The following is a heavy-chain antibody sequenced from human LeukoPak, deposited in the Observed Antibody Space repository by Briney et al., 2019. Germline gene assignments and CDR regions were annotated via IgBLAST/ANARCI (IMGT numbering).Heavy chain of an antibody. CDR1: GFTFSSYG. V-gene: IGHV3-30*02. Sequence: PGGSLRLSCAASGFTFSSYGMHWVRQAPGKGLERVTFIRYDGSNKYYADSVKGRFTISRDNSKNTLFLQMNSLRAEDTAVYYCAKGMTGDTEIHYYYYYYMDVWGKGTTVTISS. D-gene: IGHD3-16*01. J-gene: IGHJ6*03. CDR2: IRYDGSNK. CDR3: AKGMTGDTEIHYYYYYYMDV.